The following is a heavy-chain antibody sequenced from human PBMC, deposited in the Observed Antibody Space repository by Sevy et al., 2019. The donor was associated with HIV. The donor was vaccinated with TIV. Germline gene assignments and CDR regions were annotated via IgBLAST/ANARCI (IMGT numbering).Heavy chain of an antibody. J-gene: IGHJ6*02. V-gene: IGHV3-30*18. CDR2: ISSAGDNK. D-gene: IGHD2-15*01. CDR3: AKAHADCSGGTCYTAHYYYDMDV. Sequence: GGSLRLSCAASGFAFSDYAMHWVRQAPGKGLEWVEAISSAGDNKYFADSVKGRFTVSKDNSKNTLYLEMNSLRAEDTAVYYCAKAHADCSGGTCYTAHYYYDMDVWVRGATVTVSS. CDR1: GFAFSDYA.